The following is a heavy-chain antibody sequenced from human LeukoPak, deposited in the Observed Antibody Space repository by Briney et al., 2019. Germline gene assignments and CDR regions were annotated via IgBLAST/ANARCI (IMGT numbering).Heavy chain of an antibody. J-gene: IGHJ6*02. V-gene: IGHV3-11*01. CDR2: ISSSGSTI. CDR3: ARDRRYCSGGSCYYYGMDV. Sequence: GGSLRLSCAASGFTFSDYYMSWVRQAPGKGLEWVSYISSSGSTIYYADSVKGRFTISRDNAKNSLYLQMNSLRAEDTAVYYCARDRRYCSGGSCYYYGMDVWGQGTTVTVPS. D-gene: IGHD2-15*01. CDR1: GFTFSDYY.